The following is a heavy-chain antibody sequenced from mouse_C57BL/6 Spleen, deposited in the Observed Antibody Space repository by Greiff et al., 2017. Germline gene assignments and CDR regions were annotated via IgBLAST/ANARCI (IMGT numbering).Heavy chain of an antibody. CDR3: ASRIYYDYDADY. V-gene: IGHV1-64*01. Sequence: QVQLQQPGAELVKPGASVKLSCKASGYTFTSYWMHWVKQRPGQGLEWIGMIHPNSGSTNYNEKFKSKATLTVDKSSSTAYMQLSSLTSEDSAVYYCASRIYYDYDADYWGQGTTLTVSS. CDR1: GYTFTSYW. J-gene: IGHJ2*01. D-gene: IGHD2-4*01. CDR2: IHPNSGST.